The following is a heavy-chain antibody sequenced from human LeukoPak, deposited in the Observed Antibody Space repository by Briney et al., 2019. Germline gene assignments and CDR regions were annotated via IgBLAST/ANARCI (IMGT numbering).Heavy chain of an antibody. CDR2: ISGGGGST. D-gene: IGHD5-24*01. Sequence: GGSLRLSCAASGFTFSSYAMSLVRQAPGKGLEWVSAISGGGGSTYYADSVKGRFTISRDNSKNTLYLQMNSLRAEDTAVYYCAKSTYLRNGYSDYWGQGTLVTVSS. V-gene: IGHV3-23*01. CDR3: AKSTYLRNGYSDY. J-gene: IGHJ4*02. CDR1: GFTFSSYA.